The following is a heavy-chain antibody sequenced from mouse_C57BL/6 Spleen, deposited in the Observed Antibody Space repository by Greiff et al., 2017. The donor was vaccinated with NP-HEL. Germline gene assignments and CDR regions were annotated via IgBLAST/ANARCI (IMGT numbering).Heavy chain of an antibody. V-gene: IGHV3-6*01. D-gene: IGHD2-2*01. CDR3: ARRDGYDGFAY. CDR2: ISYDGSN. Sequence: EVQLQESGPGLVKPSQSLSLTCSVTGYSITSGYYWNWIRQFPGNKLEWMGYISYDGSNNYNPSLKNRISITRDTSKNQFFLKLNSVTTEDTATYYCARRDGYDGFAYWGQGTLVTVSA. CDR1: GYSITSGYY. J-gene: IGHJ3*01.